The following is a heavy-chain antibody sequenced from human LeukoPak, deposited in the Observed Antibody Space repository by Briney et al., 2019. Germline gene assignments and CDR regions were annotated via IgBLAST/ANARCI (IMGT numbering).Heavy chain of an antibody. CDR3: ARDGVRGVIWFDP. D-gene: IGHD3-10*01. J-gene: IGHJ5*02. CDR1: GGSISSYY. CDR2: IYYSGST. Sequence: PSETLSLTCTVSGGSISSYYWSWIRQPPGKGLEWIGYIYYSGSTNYNPSLKSRVTISVDTSKNQFSLKLSSVTAADTAVYYCARDGVRGVIWFDPWGQGTLVTVSS. V-gene: IGHV4-59*12.